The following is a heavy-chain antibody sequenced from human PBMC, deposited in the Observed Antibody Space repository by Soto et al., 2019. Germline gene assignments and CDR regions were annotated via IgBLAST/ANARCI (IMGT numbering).Heavy chain of an antibody. D-gene: IGHD3-16*02. Sequence: PGGSLRLSCADSGLILRNYWMSWVRQAPGMGLQWVASIKEDGSEKYYVDPVKGRFTISRENAKNSLYLQMNSLRAEDTAVYYCARYRSLDPRGKGILVTVSS. CDR1: GLILRNYW. CDR2: IKEDGSEK. CDR3: ARYRSLDP. J-gene: IGHJ5*02. V-gene: IGHV3-7*03.